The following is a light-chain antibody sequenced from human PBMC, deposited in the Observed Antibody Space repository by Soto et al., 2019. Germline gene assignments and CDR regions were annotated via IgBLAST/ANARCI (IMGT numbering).Light chain of an antibody. CDR1: QSVSSSY. J-gene: IGKJ5*01. Sequence: EMAMTQSPATLSVSPGERATLSFRASQSVSSSYLAWYQQKPGQAPRLLIYGASSRATGIPDRFSGTGSETDFTLTINRLEPEDFAVYYCQQYENSPITFGQGTRLEI. V-gene: IGKV3-20*01. CDR2: GAS. CDR3: QQYENSPIT.